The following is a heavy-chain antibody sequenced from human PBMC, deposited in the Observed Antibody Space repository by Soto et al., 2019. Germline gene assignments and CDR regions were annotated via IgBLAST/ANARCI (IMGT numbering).Heavy chain of an antibody. D-gene: IGHD1-1*01. Sequence: QVQLVQSGTEVKKPGASVKVSRKASGYIMTTYGVSWVRQAPGQGLEWVGWISAYNDHTNYAQKFQGRVTMTTDTSTSTAYMELRSLRSDDTAVYDCARGTYFDYWGQGTLVTVSS. CDR1: GYIMTTYG. CDR2: ISAYNDHT. J-gene: IGHJ4*02. V-gene: IGHV1-18*01. CDR3: ARGTYFDY.